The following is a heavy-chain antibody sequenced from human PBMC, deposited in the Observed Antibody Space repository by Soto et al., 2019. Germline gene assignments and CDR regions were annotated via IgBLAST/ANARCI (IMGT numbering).Heavy chain of an antibody. V-gene: IGHV3-33*01. CDR3: ARDGVGATTFYGYFDY. CDR1: GFRFSGFG. CDR2: LRYDGSNK. J-gene: IGHJ4*02. Sequence: QVQLVESGGGVVQPGRSLRLSCAASGFRFSGFGMHWVRQAPGKGLEWVAILRYDGSNKYYADSVKGRFTISRDNSQNXXXXXXXXLXXEDTAVYYCARDGVGATTFYGYFDYWCQGILVTVSS. D-gene: IGHD1-26*01.